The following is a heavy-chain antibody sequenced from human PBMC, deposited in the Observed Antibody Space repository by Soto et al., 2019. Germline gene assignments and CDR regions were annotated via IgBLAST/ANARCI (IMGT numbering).Heavy chain of an antibody. Sequence: ASVKVSCKASGGTFSSYAISWVRQAPGQGLEWMGGTIPIFGTANYAQKFQGRVTITADESTSTAYMELSSLRSEDTAVYYCASDLAIAAAGYYYGMDVWGQGTTVTV. CDR1: GGTFSSYA. J-gene: IGHJ6*02. CDR2: TIPIFGTA. CDR3: ASDLAIAAAGYYYGMDV. D-gene: IGHD6-13*01. V-gene: IGHV1-69*13.